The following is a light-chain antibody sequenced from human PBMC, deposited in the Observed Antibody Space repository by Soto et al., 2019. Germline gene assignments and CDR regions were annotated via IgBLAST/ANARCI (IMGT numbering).Light chain of an antibody. CDR1: QSVLYSSNNKNY. Sequence: DIVMTQSPDSLTVSLGGRATINCRSSQSVLYSSNNKNYLAWYQQKAGQPPRLLINWASTRDSGVPDRFSGSGSGTDFTLTISSLQAEDAAVYCCQQYFRTPITFGGGTKVEIK. J-gene: IGKJ4*01. CDR2: WAS. V-gene: IGKV4-1*01. CDR3: QQYFRTPIT.